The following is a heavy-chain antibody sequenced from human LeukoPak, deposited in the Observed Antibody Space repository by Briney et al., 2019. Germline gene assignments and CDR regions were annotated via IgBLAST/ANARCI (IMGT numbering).Heavy chain of an antibody. CDR1: GVTVSSNY. V-gene: IGHV3-53*01. CDR2: IYSGGST. J-gene: IGHJ4*02. Sequence: GGSLRLSCAASGVTVSSNYMSWVRQAPGKGLEWVSVIYSGGSTYYADSVKGRFTISRDNSKNTLYLQMYSLRAEDTAVYYCARVSGYDSYFDYWGQGTLVTVSS. D-gene: IGHD5-12*01. CDR3: ARVSGYDSYFDY.